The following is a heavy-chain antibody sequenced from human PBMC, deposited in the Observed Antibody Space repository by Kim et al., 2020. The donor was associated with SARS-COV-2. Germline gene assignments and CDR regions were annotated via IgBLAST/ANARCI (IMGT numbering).Heavy chain of an antibody. CDR3: AKLPEWDPPDY. CDR2: IYYSGST. J-gene: IGHJ4*02. V-gene: IGHV4-39*01. Sequence: SETLSLTCTVSGGSISSSSYYWGWIRQPPGKGLEWIGSIYYSGSTYYNPSLKSRVTISVDTSKNQFSLKLSSVTAADTAVYYCAKLPEWDPPDYWGQGTLVTVSS. D-gene: IGHD1-26*01. CDR1: GGSISSSSYY.